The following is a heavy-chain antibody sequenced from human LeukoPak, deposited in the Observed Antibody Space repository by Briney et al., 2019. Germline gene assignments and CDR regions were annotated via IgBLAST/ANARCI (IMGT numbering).Heavy chain of an antibody. CDR1: GGSISSYY. Sequence: PSETLSLTCTVSGGSISSYYWSWIRQPPGKGLEWIGYIYYSGSTNYNPSLKSRVTMSVDTSKNQFSLKLSSVTAADTAVYYCARVWFGELSAHGMDVWGQGTTVTVSS. CDR3: ARVWFGELSAHGMDV. V-gene: IGHV4-59*08. CDR2: IYYSGST. D-gene: IGHD3-10*01. J-gene: IGHJ6*02.